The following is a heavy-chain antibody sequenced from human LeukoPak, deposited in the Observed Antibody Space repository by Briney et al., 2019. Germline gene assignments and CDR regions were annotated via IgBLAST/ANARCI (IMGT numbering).Heavy chain of an antibody. J-gene: IGHJ4*02. V-gene: IGHV3-74*01. CDR3: VRGSRYSYGPFDY. CDR2: VNSDGSSI. CDR1: GFTLSTYW. D-gene: IGHD5-18*01. Sequence: GGSLRLSCEASGFTLSTYWMHWVRQAPGKGLVWVSRVNSDGSSISFADSVKGRFTISRDNAKNTLYLQMNSLRAEDTAVYYCVRGSRYSYGPFDYWGQGTLVTVSS.